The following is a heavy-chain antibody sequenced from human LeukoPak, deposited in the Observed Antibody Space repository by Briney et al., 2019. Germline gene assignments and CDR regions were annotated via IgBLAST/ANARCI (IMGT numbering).Heavy chain of an antibody. Sequence: GGSLRLSCTVSGFTVSSNSMSWVRQAPGKGLEWVSFIYSDNTHYSDSVKGRFTISRDNSKNTLYLQMNSLRAEDTAVYYCAKFTRGMVVVVTPDYWGQGTLVTVSS. CDR3: AKFTRGMVVVVTPDY. CDR1: GFTVSSNS. D-gene: IGHD3-22*01. J-gene: IGHJ4*02. CDR2: IYSDNT. V-gene: IGHV3-53*01.